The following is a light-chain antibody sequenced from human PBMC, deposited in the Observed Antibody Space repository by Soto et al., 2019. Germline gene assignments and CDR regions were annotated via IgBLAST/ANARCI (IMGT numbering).Light chain of an antibody. J-gene: IGKJ1*01. CDR3: QQYDNWPWT. CDR1: QSISDT. Sequence: EIVVTQSPGTLSLSPGERATLSCRASQSISDTLAWYQQKPGQAPRLLIHGASTRAPGFPARFSGGGSGTDFTLTISSLQSEDFAVYYCQQYDNWPWTFGQGTKVEIK. V-gene: IGKV3-15*01. CDR2: GAS.